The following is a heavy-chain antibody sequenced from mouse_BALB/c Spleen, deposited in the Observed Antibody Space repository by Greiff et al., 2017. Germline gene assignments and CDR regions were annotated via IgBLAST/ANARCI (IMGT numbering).Heavy chain of an antibody. V-gene: IGHV5-12-1*01. J-gene: IGHJ2*01. CDR2: ISSGGGST. Sequence: EVKLVESGGGLVKPGGSLKLSCAASGFAFSSYDMSWVRQTPEKRLEWVAYISSGGGSTYYPDTVKGRFTISRDNAKNTLYLQMSSLKSEDTAMYYCARRGGNWVFDYWGQGTTLTVSS. D-gene: IGHD2-1*01. CDR1: GFAFSSYD. CDR3: ARRGGNWVFDY.